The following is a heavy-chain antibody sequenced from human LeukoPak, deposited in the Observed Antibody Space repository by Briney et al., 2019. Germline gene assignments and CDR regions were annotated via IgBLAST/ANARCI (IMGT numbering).Heavy chain of an antibody. J-gene: IGHJ4*02. CDR2: IIETGGST. CDR3: ARDSSGAFDY. CDR1: GFTFSSYA. Sequence: GGSLRLSCAASGFTFSSYAMTWVRQAPGKGLEWVSSIIETGGSTYCADSVKGRFTISRDNSKNTLYLQMNSLRAEDTAVYYCARDSSGAFDYWGQGTLVTVSS. V-gene: IGHV3-23*01. D-gene: IGHD6-19*01.